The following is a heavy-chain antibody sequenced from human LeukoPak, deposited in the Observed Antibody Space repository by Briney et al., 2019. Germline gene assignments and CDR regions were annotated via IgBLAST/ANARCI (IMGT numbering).Heavy chain of an antibody. CDR3: ARDLEDNNPENYFDH. CDR2: ISSSSSYI. CDR1: GFTFSSYS. D-gene: IGHD1-1*01. V-gene: IGHV3-21*01. Sequence: GGSLRLSCAASGFTFSSYSMNWVRQAPGKGLEWVSSISSSSSYIYYADSVKGRFTISRDNAKNSLYLQMNGLRAEDTAVYYCARDLEDNNPENYFDHWGQGTLVTVSS. J-gene: IGHJ4*02.